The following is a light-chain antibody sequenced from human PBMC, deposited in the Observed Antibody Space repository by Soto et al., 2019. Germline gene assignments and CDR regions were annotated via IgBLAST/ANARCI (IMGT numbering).Light chain of an antibody. V-gene: IGKV3D-15*01. CDR2: DSS. CDR1: ANVGTN. Sequence: IVMTQSPATLSVSPGERVTLSCRASANVGTNVAWYQQKPGHAPRLLIYDSSTRATGIPDTFSGSGSMTDFTLTISSLQPVESAVYYCQQYNTWGLSFGGGTKVEI. J-gene: IGKJ4*01. CDR3: QQYNTWGLS.